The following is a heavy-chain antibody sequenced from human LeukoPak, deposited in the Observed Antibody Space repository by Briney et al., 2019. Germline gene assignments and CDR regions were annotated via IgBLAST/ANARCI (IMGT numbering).Heavy chain of an antibody. J-gene: IGHJ4*02. CDR3: ARGVRETGSDY. Sequence: SETLSLTCAVYGGSFSGYYWSWIRQPPGKGLEWIGEINHSGSTNYNPYLKSRVTISVDTSKNQFSLKLSSVTAADTAVYYCARGVRETGSDYWGQGTLVTVSS. CDR1: GGSFSGYY. D-gene: IGHD1-26*01. V-gene: IGHV4-34*01. CDR2: INHSGST.